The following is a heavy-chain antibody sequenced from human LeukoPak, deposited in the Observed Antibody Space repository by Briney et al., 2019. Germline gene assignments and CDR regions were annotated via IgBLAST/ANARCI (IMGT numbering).Heavy chain of an antibody. CDR3: ARDSCTNGVCPYFDY. V-gene: IGHV3-33*01. D-gene: IGHD2-8*01. Sequence: PGGSLRLSCAASGFTFSSYGMHWVRQAPGKGLEWVAVIWYDGSNKYYPDSVKGRFTISRDNSKNTLYLQMNSLRAEDTAVYYCARDSCTNGVCPYFDYWGQEPWSPSPQ. CDR2: IWYDGSNK. CDR1: GFTFSSYG. J-gene: IGHJ4*01.